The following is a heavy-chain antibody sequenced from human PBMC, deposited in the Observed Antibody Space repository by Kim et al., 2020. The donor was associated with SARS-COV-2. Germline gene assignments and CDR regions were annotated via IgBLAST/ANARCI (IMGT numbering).Heavy chain of an antibody. CDR3: ARLRTFGVVIGGWFDP. J-gene: IGHJ5*02. Sequence: SETLSLTCTVSGGSISSYYWSWIRQPPGKGLEWIGYIYYSGSTNYNPSLKSRVTISVDTSKNQFSLKLSSVTAADTAVYYCARLRTFGVVIGGWFDPWGQGTLVTVSS. CDR1: GGSISSYY. CDR2: IYYSGST. V-gene: IGHV4-59*08. D-gene: IGHD3-3*01.